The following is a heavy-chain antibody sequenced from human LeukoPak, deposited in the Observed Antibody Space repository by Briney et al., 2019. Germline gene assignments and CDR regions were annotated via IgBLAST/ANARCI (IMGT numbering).Heavy chain of an antibody. J-gene: IGHJ4*02. D-gene: IGHD2-2*01. CDR2: ISSNGGST. CDR1: GFTFSSYA. V-gene: IGHV3-64*01. Sequence: GGSLRLSCAASGFTFSSYAMHWVRQAPGKGLEYVSAISSNGGSTYYANPVKGRFTISRDNSKNTLYLQMGSLRAEDMAVYYCARGVGCSSTSCHFDYWGQGTLVTVSS. CDR3: ARGVGCSSTSCHFDY.